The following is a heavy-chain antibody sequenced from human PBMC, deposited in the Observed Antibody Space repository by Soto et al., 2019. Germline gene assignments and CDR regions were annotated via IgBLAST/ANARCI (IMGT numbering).Heavy chain of an antibody. CDR2: ILNSGSI. Sequence: PSATLSLTCTVSGGSISSGSYYWTWIRQPPGKALEWIVYILNSGSINYNPSLESRVTISLDTSKNQFSLKLSSMTAADTAVYYCARQWIAPAQYYFDYWGQGTLVTVSS. CDR1: GGSISSGSYY. D-gene: IGHD6-13*01. V-gene: IGHV4-61*01. J-gene: IGHJ4*02. CDR3: ARQWIAPAQYYFDY.